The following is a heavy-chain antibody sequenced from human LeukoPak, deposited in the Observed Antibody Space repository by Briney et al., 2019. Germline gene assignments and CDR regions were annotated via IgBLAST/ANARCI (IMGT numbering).Heavy chain of an antibody. CDR1: GYTFTGYY. D-gene: IGHD4-17*01. CDR3: ARDYGDFYFDY. Sequence: GASVKLSCKASGYTFTGYYMHWVRQAPGQGLEWMGWINPNSGGTYYAQKFQGRVTMTRDTSISTAYMELSRLRSDDTAVYYCARDYGDFYFDYWGQGTLVTVSS. V-gene: IGHV1-2*02. J-gene: IGHJ4*02. CDR2: INPNSGGT.